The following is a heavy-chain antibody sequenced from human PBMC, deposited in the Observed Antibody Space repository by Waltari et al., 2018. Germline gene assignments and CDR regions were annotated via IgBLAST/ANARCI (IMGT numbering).Heavy chain of an antibody. CDR2: IYTSGST. Sequence: QVQLQESGPGLVKPSQTLSLTCTVSGGSISSGSYYWSWIRQPAGKGLEWIGRIYTSGSTNYTPSLKSRVTISVDTSKNQFSLKLSSVTAADTAVYYCARGASSIKNWRGELPDYWGQGTLVTVSS. D-gene: IGHD1-26*01. CDR1: GGSISSGSYY. J-gene: IGHJ4*02. CDR3: ARGASSIKNWRGELPDY. V-gene: IGHV4-61*02.